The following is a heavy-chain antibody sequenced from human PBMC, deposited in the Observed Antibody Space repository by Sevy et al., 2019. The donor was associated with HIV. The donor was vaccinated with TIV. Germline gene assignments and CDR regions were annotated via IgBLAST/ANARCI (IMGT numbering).Heavy chain of an antibody. CDR3: ARTVTAASWDAFDI. D-gene: IGHD2-21*02. Sequence: GGSLRLSCAASGFTFSSYAMHWVRQAPGKGLEWVAVISYDGSNKYYADSVKGRFTISRDNSKNTLYLQMNSLRAEDMAVYYCARTVTAASWDAFDIWGQGTMVTVSS. V-gene: IGHV3-30-3*01. CDR2: ISYDGSNK. J-gene: IGHJ3*02. CDR1: GFTFSSYA.